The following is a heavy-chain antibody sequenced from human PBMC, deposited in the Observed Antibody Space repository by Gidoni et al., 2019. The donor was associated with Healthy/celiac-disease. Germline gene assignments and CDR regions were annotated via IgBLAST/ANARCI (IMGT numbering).Heavy chain of an antibody. CDR2: IYSGGST. D-gene: IGHD3-22*01. CDR3: ARDLPFYYEDRGSYMDV. CDR1: GFTVSSNY. Sequence: EVQLVESGGGLIQPGGSLRLSCAASGFTVSSNYMSWVRQALGKGLEWVSVIYSGGSTYYADSVKGRFTISRDNSKNTLYLQMNSLRAEDTAVYYCARDLPFYYEDRGSYMDVWGKGTTVTVSS. V-gene: IGHV3-53*01. J-gene: IGHJ6*03.